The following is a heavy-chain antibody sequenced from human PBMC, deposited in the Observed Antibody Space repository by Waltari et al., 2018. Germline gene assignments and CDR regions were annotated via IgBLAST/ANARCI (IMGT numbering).Heavy chain of an antibody. CDR3: ARGGLEWLWPSDYGMDV. CDR1: GGTFSSYA. CDR2: IIPIFGTA. J-gene: IGHJ6*02. D-gene: IGHD3-3*01. Sequence: QVQLVQSGAEVKKPGSSVKVSCKASGGTFSSYAISWVRQAPGQGLEWMGGIIPIFGTANYAQKVQGRGTITADEATSTAYMELSSLRSEDTAVYYCARGGLEWLWPSDYGMDVWGQGTTVTVSS. V-gene: IGHV1-69*01.